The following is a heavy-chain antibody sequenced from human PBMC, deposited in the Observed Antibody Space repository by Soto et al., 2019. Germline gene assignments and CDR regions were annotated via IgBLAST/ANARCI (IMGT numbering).Heavy chain of an antibody. Sequence: GGSLRLSCAASGFTFSDYYMSWIRQAPGKGLEWVSYISSSGSTIYYADSVKGRFTISRDNAKNSLYLQMNSLRAEDTAVYYCARSADDYGDYVLRAFDIWGQGTMVTVSS. D-gene: IGHD4-17*01. J-gene: IGHJ3*02. V-gene: IGHV3-11*01. CDR2: ISSSGSTI. CDR1: GFTFSDYY. CDR3: ARSADDYGDYVLRAFDI.